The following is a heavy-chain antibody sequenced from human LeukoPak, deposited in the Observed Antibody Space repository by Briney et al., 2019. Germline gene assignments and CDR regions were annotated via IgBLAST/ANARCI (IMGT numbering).Heavy chain of an antibody. V-gene: IGHV3-66*01. J-gene: IGHJ4*02. Sequence: LPGGSLRLSCAASGFTVSTSYMSWVRQAPGKGLEWVSVIYSGGSTYYADSVKGRFTISRDNSKSTMYLQMNSLRAEDTAVYYCARGGTSGYTYYFDYWGQGTLVTVSS. CDR1: GFTVSTSY. CDR2: IYSGGST. D-gene: IGHD3-22*01. CDR3: ARGGTSGYTYYFDY.